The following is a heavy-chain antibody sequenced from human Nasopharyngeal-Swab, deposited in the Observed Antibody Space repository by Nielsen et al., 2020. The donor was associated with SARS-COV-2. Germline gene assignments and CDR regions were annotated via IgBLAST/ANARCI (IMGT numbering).Heavy chain of an antibody. V-gene: IGHV3-53*04. CDR1: GFTVIGNY. D-gene: IGHD5-18*01. J-gene: IGHJ3*02. Sequence: GGSLRLSWAASGFTVIGNYMSWVSQAPGKGLEWVSVTYSGGSTYYADSVKGRFTISRHNSKHTMYLQMNSLRAEDTAVYYCASIIQLWFAFDIWGQGTMVTVSS. CDR2: TYSGGST. CDR3: ASIIQLWFAFDI.